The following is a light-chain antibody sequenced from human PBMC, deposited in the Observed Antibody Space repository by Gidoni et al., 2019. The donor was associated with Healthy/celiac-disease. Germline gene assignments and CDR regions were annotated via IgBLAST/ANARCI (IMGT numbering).Light chain of an antibody. CDR2: WAS. CDR3: QQYYSTPCS. J-gene: IGKJ4*01. V-gene: IGKV4-1*01. Sequence: DIVMTQCPDSQDGSLGERATINCKSSQSVLYSSNNKNYLAWYQQQPGQPPKLLIYWASTRESVVPDRFSGSGSGTDFTLTISSLQAEDVAVYYCQQYYSTPCSFGGGTKVEIK. CDR1: QSVLYSSNNKNY.